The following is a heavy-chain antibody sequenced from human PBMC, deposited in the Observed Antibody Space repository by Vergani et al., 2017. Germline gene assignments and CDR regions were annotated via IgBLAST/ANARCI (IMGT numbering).Heavy chain of an antibody. D-gene: IGHD5-12*01. J-gene: IGHJ4*02. CDR3: ARVVTDYYTDSGLYVGFYFDS. Sequence: EVQLVESGGGLVQPGGSLRLSCAASGFTFSSYWMSWVRQAPGKGLEWVANIKQDGSEKYYVDSVKGRFTISRDNAKNSLYLQMNSLRAEDTAVYYCARVVTDYYTDSGLYVGFYFDSWGQGTLVTVSS. CDR2: IKQDGSEK. CDR1: GFTFSSYW. V-gene: IGHV3-7*01.